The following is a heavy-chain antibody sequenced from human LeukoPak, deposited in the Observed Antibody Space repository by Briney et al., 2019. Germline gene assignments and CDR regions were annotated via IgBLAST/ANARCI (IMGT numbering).Heavy chain of an antibody. D-gene: IGHD2-2*01. Sequence: GGSLRLSCAASGFTFSDYYMSWIRQAPGEGLEWVSYISSSGSPIYYADCVRGRFTIYSDNPKNSLDLQMNSLRADDTAVYYCARDSSTSFRYYMDVWGKGTTVTVSS. J-gene: IGHJ6*03. CDR2: ISSSGSPI. CDR1: GFTFSDYY. V-gene: IGHV3-11*04. CDR3: ARDSSTSFRYYMDV.